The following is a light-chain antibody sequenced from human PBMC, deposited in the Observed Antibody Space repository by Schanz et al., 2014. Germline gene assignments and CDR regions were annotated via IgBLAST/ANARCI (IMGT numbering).Light chain of an antibody. V-gene: IGLV2-14*03. CDR1: SSDLGIYNY. CDR3: CSYAGSSWV. J-gene: IGLJ3*02. Sequence: QSALTQPASVSGSPGQSITISCTGTSSDLGIYNYVSWYQHHPGKAPKLMIYDVSNRPSGVSNRFSGSKSGNTASLTISGLQAEDEADYYCCSYAGSSWVFGGGTKLTVL. CDR2: DVS.